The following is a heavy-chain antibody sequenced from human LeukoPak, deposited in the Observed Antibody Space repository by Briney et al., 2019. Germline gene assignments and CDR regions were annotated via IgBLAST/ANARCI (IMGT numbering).Heavy chain of an antibody. CDR1: GGSISSYY. CDR2: IYYSGST. CDR3: ARARRYYDILTGYSEQNHFDY. V-gene: IGHV4-59*01. D-gene: IGHD3-9*01. Sequence: PSETLSLTCTVSGGSISSYYWSWIRQPPGKGLEWIGYIYYSGSTNYNPSLKSRVTISVDTSKNQFSLKLSSVTAADPAVYYCARARRYYDILTGYSEQNHFDYWGQGTLVTVSS. J-gene: IGHJ4*02.